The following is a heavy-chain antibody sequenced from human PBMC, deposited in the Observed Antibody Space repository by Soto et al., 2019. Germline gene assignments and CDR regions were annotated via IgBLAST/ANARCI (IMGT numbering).Heavy chain of an antibody. D-gene: IGHD6-19*01. CDR2: ISAYNGNT. CDR1: GYTFTSYG. J-gene: IGHJ6*02. Sequence: ASVKDSCKASGYTFTSYGISWVRQAPGQGLEWMGWISAYNGNTNYAQKLQGRVTMTTDTSTSTAYMELRSLRSDDTAVYYCARLHTSGYSSGWYGFGNYYGMDVWGQGTTVTVSS. V-gene: IGHV1-18*01. CDR3: ARLHTSGYSSGWYGFGNYYGMDV.